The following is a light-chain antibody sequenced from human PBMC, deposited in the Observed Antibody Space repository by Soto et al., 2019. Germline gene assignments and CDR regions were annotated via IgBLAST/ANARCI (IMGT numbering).Light chain of an antibody. J-gene: IGKJ1*01. Sequence: EIVMTQSPATLSVSPGERATLSFTASQSVSSYFAWYQQKPGQAPRLLIYGASTRATGIPARCSGSGSGTDFTLTISRLEPEDFAVYYCQQYGSSGTFGQGTKVDI. CDR3: QQYGSSGT. V-gene: IGKV3-15*01. CDR2: GAS. CDR1: QSVSSY.